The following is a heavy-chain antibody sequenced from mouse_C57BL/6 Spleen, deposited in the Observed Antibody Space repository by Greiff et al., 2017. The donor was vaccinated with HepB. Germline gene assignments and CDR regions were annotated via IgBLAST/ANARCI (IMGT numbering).Heavy chain of an antibody. Sequence: EVHLVESGGGLVKPGGSLKLSCAASGFTFSDYGMHWVRQAPEKGLEWVAYISSGSSTIYYADTVKGRFTISRDNAKNTLFLQMTSLRSEDTAMYYCANSPHSSMDYWGQGTSVTVSS. CDR3: ANSPHSSMDY. CDR2: ISSGSSTI. J-gene: IGHJ4*01. V-gene: IGHV5-17*01. CDR1: GFTFSDYG.